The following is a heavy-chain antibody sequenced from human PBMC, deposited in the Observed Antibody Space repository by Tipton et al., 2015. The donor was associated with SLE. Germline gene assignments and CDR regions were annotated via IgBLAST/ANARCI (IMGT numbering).Heavy chain of an antibody. Sequence: TLSLTCTVSGGSISSYYWSWIRQPPGKGLEWIGYIYYSGSTNYNPSLKSRVTISVDTSKNQFSLKLSSVTAADTAVYYCALTVTTDYYGMDVWGQGTTVTVSS. V-gene: IGHV4-59*07. CDR1: GGSISSYY. D-gene: IGHD4-17*01. J-gene: IGHJ6*02. CDR3: ALTVTTDYYGMDV. CDR2: IYYSGST.